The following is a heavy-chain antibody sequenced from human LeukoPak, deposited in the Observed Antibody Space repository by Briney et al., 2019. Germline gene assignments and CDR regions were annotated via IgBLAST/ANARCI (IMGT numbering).Heavy chain of an antibody. J-gene: IGHJ4*02. D-gene: IGHD6-6*01. V-gene: IGHV3-23*01. CDR1: GFTFSSYA. CDR2: ISGSGGST. Sequence: PGGSLRLSCAASGFTFSSYAMSWVPQAPGKGLEWVSAISGSGGSTYYADSVKGRFTISRDNSKNTLYLQMNSLRAEDTAVYYCAKAPAARPYFDYWGQGTLVTVSS. CDR3: AKAPAARPYFDY.